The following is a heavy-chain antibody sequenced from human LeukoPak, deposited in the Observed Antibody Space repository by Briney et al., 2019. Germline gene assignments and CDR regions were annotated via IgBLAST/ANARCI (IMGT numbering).Heavy chain of an antibody. CDR1: GGTFSSYA. CDR3: ATVSSVAGTGRYYFDY. D-gene: IGHD6-19*01. CDR2: IIPVFGTA. Sequence: SVKVSCKASGGTFSSYAISWVRQAPGQGLEWMGGIIPVFGTANYAQKFQGRVTMTEDTSTDTAYMELSSLRSEDTAVYYCATVSSVAGTGRYYFDYWGQGTLVTVSS. J-gene: IGHJ4*02. V-gene: IGHV1-69*06.